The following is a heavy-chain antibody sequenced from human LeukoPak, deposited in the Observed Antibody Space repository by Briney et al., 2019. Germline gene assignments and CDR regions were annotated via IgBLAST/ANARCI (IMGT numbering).Heavy chain of an antibody. J-gene: IGHJ5*02. Sequence: SETLSLTCTVCGGSISRGSYYWSWIRQPAGKGLEWIARIYTSGSTNYNPSLKSRLTISVDTSKNQFSLNLSSVTAADTAVYYCARDVVGLADNCFDPWGQRTLVTVSS. CDR3: ARDVVGLADNCFDP. CDR2: IYTSGST. CDR1: GGSISRGSYY. V-gene: IGHV4-61*02. D-gene: IGHD2-21*01.